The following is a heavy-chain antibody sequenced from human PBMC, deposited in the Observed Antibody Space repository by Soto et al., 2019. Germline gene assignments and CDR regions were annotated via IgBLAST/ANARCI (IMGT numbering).Heavy chain of an antibody. J-gene: IGHJ4*02. D-gene: IGHD3-22*01. V-gene: IGHV4-31*03. CDR1: GDSFSSDDNY. Sequence: SETLSLTCTVSGDSFSSDDNYWGWIRQHPGKGLEWIGYISYSGSTHYNPSLRSRVTISVGASMNQFSLQLNSVSAADSAVYYCARSKRITMIVGPFDYWGQGTLVTVSS. CDR3: ARSKRITMIVGPFDY. CDR2: ISYSGST.